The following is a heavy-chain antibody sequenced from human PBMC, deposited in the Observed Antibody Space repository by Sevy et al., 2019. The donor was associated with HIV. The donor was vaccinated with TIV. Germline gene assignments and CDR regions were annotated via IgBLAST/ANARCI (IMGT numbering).Heavy chain of an antibody. CDR3: ARVGCSSTSCYFWFDP. CDR2: INPNSGGT. V-gene: IGHV1-2*02. D-gene: IGHD2-2*01. Sequence: ASVKVSCKASGYTFTGYYMHWVRQAPGQGLEWMGWINPNSGGTNYAQKFQGRVTMTRDTSIGTAYMGLSRLRSDDTAVYYCARVGCSSTSCYFWFDPWGQGTLVTVSS. CDR1: GYTFTGYY. J-gene: IGHJ5*02.